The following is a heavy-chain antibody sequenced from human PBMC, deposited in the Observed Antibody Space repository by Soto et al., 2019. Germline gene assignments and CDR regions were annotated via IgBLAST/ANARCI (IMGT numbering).Heavy chain of an antibody. CDR1: GLTFSSYA. CDR2: ISYDGSNK. D-gene: IGHD3-3*01. CDR3: ARAQAYDFWSGYHGGHFDY. J-gene: IGHJ4*02. V-gene: IGHV3-30-3*01. Sequence: GGSLRLSCAASGLTFSSYAMHWVRQAPGKGLEWVAVISYDGSNKYYADSVKGRFTISRDNSKNTLYLQMNSLRAEDTAVYYCARAQAYDFWSGYHGGHFDYWGQGTLVTVSS.